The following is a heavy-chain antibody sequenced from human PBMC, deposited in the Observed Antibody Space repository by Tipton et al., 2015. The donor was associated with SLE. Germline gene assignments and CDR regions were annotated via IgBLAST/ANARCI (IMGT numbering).Heavy chain of an antibody. Sequence: RSLRLPCAASGFTFSYYTIHWVRQAPGKGLEWVALASHDGSHTDYAASVRGRFTVSRDDSKNTLYLQMSSLRVEDTAVYYCVKVSDHYNLGDFWGQGTLVPVSS. CDR1: GFTFSYYT. D-gene: IGHD3-3*01. CDR3: VKVSDHYNLGDF. J-gene: IGHJ4*02. CDR2: ASHDGSHT. V-gene: IGHV3-30*18.